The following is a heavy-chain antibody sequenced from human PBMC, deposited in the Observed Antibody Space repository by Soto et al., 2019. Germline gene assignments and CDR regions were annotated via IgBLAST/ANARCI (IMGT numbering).Heavy chain of an antibody. J-gene: IGHJ4*02. CDR2: IIPVVGIV. CDR1: GGTFSDYT. CDR3: ARDAKICSAATCYSHLAF. Sequence: SVKVSCKASGGTFSDYTLSWVRQVPGQGPEWMGRIIPVVGIVNYAQRFRDRVTLTADTSANIAYMELSSLISEDTAVYYCARDAKICSAATCYSHLAFWGQGTLVTVSS. V-gene: IGHV1-69*10. D-gene: IGHD2-21*02.